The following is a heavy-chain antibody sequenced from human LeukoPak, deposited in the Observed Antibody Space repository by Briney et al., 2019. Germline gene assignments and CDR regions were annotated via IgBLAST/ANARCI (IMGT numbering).Heavy chain of an antibody. Sequence: NSSETLSLTCTVSGGSISSYYWSWIRQPPGKGLEWIGYIYYSGSTNYNPSLKSRVTISVDTSKNQFSLKVSSVTAADTAVYYCARHRDPRIFDYWGQGTLVTVSS. CDR1: GGSISSYY. V-gene: IGHV4-59*08. CDR3: ARHRDPRIFDY. CDR2: IYYSGST. D-gene: IGHD2-15*01. J-gene: IGHJ4*02.